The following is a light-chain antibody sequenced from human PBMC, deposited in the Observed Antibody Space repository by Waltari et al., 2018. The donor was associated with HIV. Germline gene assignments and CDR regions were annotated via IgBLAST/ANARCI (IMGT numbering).Light chain of an antibody. CDR2: GAS. Sequence: EIVMTQSPATLSVSPGDRATLSCRASQSISNNLAWYQQKPGQPPRLLIYGASTRATGVPAMFSGSGSGTDFTLTINSLQSEDFAVYCCQQYNDWPLFTFGPGTKVEIK. J-gene: IGKJ3*01. V-gene: IGKV3-15*01. CDR3: QQYNDWPLFT. CDR1: QSISNN.